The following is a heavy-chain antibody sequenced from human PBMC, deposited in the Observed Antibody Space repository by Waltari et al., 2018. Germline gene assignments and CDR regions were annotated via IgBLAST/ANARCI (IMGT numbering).Heavy chain of an antibody. V-gene: IGHV4-38-2*01. CDR1: GYSISSGSY. J-gene: IGHJ2*01. CDR3: ARRAGNGYNTGLFLPDWYFDL. D-gene: IGHD5-12*01. Sequence: QVQLQESGPGLVKPSETLSLTSAVSGYSISSGSYWGWTRKPPGQGLGWIGSIYHSGRPFDNPSLKSRVTISVDTSKNQFSLKLSSVTAADTAVYYCARRAGNGYNTGLFLPDWYFDLWGRGTLVTVSS. CDR2: IYHSGRP.